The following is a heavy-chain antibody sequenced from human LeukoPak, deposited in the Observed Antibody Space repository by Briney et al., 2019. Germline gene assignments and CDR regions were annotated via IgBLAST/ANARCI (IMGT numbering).Heavy chain of an antibody. Sequence: GGSLRLSCAASGFTFSSYAMSWVRQAPGKGLEWVSAISGSGGSTYYAGSVKGRFTISRDTSKNTLYLQMNSLRAEDTAVYYCAKHLTTVTYYYFDYWGQGTLVTVSS. D-gene: IGHD4-17*01. CDR2: ISGSGGST. CDR1: GFTFSSYA. CDR3: AKHLTTVTYYYFDY. J-gene: IGHJ4*02. V-gene: IGHV3-23*01.